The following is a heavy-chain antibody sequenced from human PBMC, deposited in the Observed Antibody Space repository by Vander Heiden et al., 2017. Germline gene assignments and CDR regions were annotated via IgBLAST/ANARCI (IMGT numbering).Heavy chain of an antibody. CDR2: IIPIFGTA. Sequence: QVQLVQSGAEVKKPGSSVKVSCKASGGTFSSYAISWVRQAPGQGLEWMGGIIPIFGTANYAQKFQGRVTITADESTSTAYMELSSLRSEDTAVYYCARDRDYDILTGYYSSRAYYYGMDVWGQGTTVTVSS. CDR1: GGTFSSYA. D-gene: IGHD3-9*01. CDR3: ARDRDYDILTGYYSSRAYYYGMDV. J-gene: IGHJ6*02. V-gene: IGHV1-69*01.